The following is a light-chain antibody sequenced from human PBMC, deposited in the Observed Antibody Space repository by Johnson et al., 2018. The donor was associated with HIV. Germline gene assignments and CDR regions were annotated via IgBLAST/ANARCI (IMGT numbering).Light chain of an antibody. CDR3: GTWDSSLSAARV. CDR1: SSNIGNNY. Sequence: QSVLTQPPSVSAAPGQKVTISCSGSSSNIGNNYVSWYQQLPGTAPKLLIYDNNKRPSGIPDRFSGSKSGTSATLGITGLQTGDEADYYCGTWDSSLSAARVFGPGTKVTVL. CDR2: DNN. J-gene: IGLJ1*01. V-gene: IGLV1-51*01.